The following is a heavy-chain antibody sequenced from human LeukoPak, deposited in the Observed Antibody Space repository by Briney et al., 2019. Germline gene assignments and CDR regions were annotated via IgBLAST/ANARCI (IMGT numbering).Heavy chain of an antibody. V-gene: IGHV3-64*01. CDR2: ISSNGGST. J-gene: IGHJ4*02. Sequence: GGSLRLSCAASGFTFSSYAMHWVRQAPGKGLEYVSAISSNGGSTYYANSVKGRFTISRDNSKNTLYLQMGSLRAEDMAVYYCARDYCSGGSCYSFDGWGQGALVTVSS. D-gene: IGHD2-15*01. CDR1: GFTFSSYA. CDR3: ARDYCSGGSCYSFDG.